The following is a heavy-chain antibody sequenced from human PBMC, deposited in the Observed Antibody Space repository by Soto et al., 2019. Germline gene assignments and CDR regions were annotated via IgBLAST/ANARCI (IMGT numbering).Heavy chain of an antibody. CDR2: IIPIFGTA. J-gene: IGHJ2*01. CDR1: GGTFRKYP. V-gene: IGHV1-69*01. D-gene: IGHD3-10*01. Sequence: QVQLLQSGAEVKKPGSSVKVSCRATGGTFRKYPISWVRQAPGQGPEWMGGIIPIFGTANYAQKFQGRVTITADASRNTASMELRSLRPEDPAVYYCARNGVIQGSRRYSPESKWYFDLCGRGALVIVSS. CDR3: ARNGVIQGSRRYSPESKWYFDL.